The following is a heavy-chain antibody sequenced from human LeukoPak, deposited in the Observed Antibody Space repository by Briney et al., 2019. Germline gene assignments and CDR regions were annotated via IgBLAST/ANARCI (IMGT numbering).Heavy chain of an antibody. CDR2: IYTSGST. J-gene: IGHJ6*03. CDR3: ARAFYSNRKNYYYMDV. V-gene: IGHV4-4*07. CDR1: GGSLSSYY. Sequence: SETLSLTCTVSGGSLSSYYWSWIRQPAGKGLEWIGRIYTSGSTNYNPSLKSRVTMSVDTSKNQFSLKLSSVTAADTAVYYCARAFYSNRKNYYYMDVWGKGTTVTVSS. D-gene: IGHD4-11*01.